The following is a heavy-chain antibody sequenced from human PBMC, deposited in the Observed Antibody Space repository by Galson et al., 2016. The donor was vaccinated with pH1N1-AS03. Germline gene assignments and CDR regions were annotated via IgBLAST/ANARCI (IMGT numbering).Heavy chain of an antibody. D-gene: IGHD6-13*01. Sequence: SLTCTVSGGSISSYYWTWIRQPPGTGLEWIGHIYYSGGTNYNPSLKSRVTISVDTSKNQFSLKLSSVTAADTAVYYCARFRSSWTFYYGLDVWGQGTTVTVSS. CDR2: IYYSGGT. CDR1: GGSISSYY. J-gene: IGHJ6*02. V-gene: IGHV4-59*01. CDR3: ARFRSSWTFYYGLDV.